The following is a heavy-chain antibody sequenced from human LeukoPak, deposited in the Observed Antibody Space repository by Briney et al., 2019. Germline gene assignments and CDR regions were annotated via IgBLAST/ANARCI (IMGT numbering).Heavy chain of an antibody. V-gene: IGHV4-34*01. Sequence: SETLSLTCAVYGGSFSGYYWSWIRQPPGKGLEWIGEINHSGSTNYNPSLKSRVTTSVDTSKNQFSLKLSSVTAADTAVYYCARGRVTIFGVVIRARGAFDIWGQGTMVTVSS. D-gene: IGHD3-3*01. J-gene: IGHJ3*02. CDR3: ARGRVTIFGVVIRARGAFDI. CDR2: INHSGST. CDR1: GGSFSGYY.